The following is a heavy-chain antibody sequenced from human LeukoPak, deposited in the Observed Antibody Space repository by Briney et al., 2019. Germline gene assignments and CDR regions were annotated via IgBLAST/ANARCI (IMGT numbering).Heavy chain of an antibody. CDR1: GYTFTGYY. D-gene: IGHD2-15*01. CDR2: INPNSGGT. CDR3: ARDSGGPYCSGGSCYPGPLYYFDY. J-gene: IGHJ4*02. V-gene: IGHV1-2*02. Sequence: GASVKVSCKASGYTFTGYYMHWVRQAPGQGLEWMGWINPNSGGTNYAQKFQGRVTMTRDTSISTAYMELSRLRSDDTAVYYCARDSGGPYCSGGSCYPGPLYYFDYWGQGTLVTVSS.